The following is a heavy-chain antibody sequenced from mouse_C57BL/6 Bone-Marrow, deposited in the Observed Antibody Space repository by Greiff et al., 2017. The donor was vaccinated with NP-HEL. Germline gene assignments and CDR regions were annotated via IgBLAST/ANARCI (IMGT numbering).Heavy chain of an antibody. Sequence: QVQLKESGPGLVAPSGFSLTSYGVHWVRQPPGKGLEWLVVIWSDGSTTYNSALKSRLSISKDNSKSQVFLKMNSLQTDDTAMYYCARHGYDWYFDVWGTGTTVTVSS. J-gene: IGHJ1*03. CDR1: GFSLTSYG. CDR3: ARHGYDWYFDV. D-gene: IGHD2-2*01. CDR2: IWSDGST. V-gene: IGHV2-6-1*01.